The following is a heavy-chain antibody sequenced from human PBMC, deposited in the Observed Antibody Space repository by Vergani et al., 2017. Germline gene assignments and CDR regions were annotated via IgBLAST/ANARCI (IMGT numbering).Heavy chain of an antibody. D-gene: IGHD4-17*01. J-gene: IGHJ2*01. V-gene: IGHV4-31*03. Sequence: QVQLQESGPGLVKPSQTLSLTCTVSGGSISSGGYYWSWIRQHPGKGLEWIGYIYYSGSTYYNPSLKSRVTISVDTAKNQFSLKLSSVTAADTAVYYCARDVLTVTTSSNWYFDLWGRGTLVTVSS. CDR2: IYYSGST. CDR3: ARDVLTVTTSSNWYFDL. CDR1: GGSISSGGYY.